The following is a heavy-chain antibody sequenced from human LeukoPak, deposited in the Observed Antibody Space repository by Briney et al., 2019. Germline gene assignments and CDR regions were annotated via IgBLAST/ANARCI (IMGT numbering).Heavy chain of an antibody. CDR2: VSHSGTS. J-gene: IGHJ6*02. Sequence: SETLSLTCSVSGFSVSGGGYYWTWIRQPPGKGLEWIGFVSHSGTSEYNPSLKSRVTISVDTSKNEFSLTLTSVTAADTAVYYCARDQSDRATNYGMDVWGQGTTVTVSS. CDR1: GFSVSGGGYY. CDR3: ARDQSDRATNYGMDV. V-gene: IGHV4-61*08. D-gene: IGHD5-18*01.